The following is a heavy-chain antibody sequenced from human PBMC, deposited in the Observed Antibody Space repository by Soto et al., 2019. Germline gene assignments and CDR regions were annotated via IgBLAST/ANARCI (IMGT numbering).Heavy chain of an antibody. V-gene: IGHV2-5*05. J-gene: IGHJ4*02. CDR3: ARSTYYYDSSGYGFYYFDY. Sequence: SGPTLVNPTQTLTLTCTFSGFSFSDHGVGVGWVRQAPGEALEWLGLIYWDDDKRYGPSLKNRITITKDTSKNQVVLKMTNMDPVDTATYYCARSTYYYDSSGYGFYYFDYWGQGTLVTVSS. CDR1: GFSFSDHGVG. CDR2: IYWDDDK. D-gene: IGHD3-22*01.